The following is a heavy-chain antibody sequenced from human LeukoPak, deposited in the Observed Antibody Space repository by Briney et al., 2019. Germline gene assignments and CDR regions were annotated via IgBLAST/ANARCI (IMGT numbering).Heavy chain of an antibody. J-gene: IGHJ5*02. V-gene: IGHV3-7*01. CDR1: GFTFCSYW. CDR3: ARDDCSSISCYHNWFDP. CDR2: IKQDGSEK. Sequence: GGSLRLSCAASGFTFCSYWMSWVRQAPGKGLEWVANIKQDGSEKYYVDSVKGRFTISRDNAKTSLYLQMNSLRAEDTAVYYCARDDCSSISCYHNWFDPWGQGTLVTVSS. D-gene: IGHD2-2*01.